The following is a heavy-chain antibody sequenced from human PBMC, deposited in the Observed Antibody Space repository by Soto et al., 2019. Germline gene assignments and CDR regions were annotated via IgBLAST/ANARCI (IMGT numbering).Heavy chain of an antibody. CDR1: GGSISSYY. CDR3: ARSYDSPDWFDP. D-gene: IGHD5-12*01. V-gene: IGHV4-59*01. J-gene: IGHJ5*02. CDR2: IYYSGST. Sequence: PSETLSLTCTVSGGSISSYYWSWIRQPPGKGLEWIGYIYYSGSTNYNPSLKSRVTISVDTSKNQFSLKLSSVTAADTAVYYCARSYDSPDWFDPWGQGTLVTVSS.